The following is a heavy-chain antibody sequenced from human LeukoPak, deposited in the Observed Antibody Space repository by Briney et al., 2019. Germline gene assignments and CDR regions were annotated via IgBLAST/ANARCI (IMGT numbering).Heavy chain of an antibody. D-gene: IGHD3-10*01. CDR2: IGWNSART. CDR1: ESTFDHA. V-gene: IGHV3-9*01. J-gene: IGHJ6*02. Sequence: GGSLRLSRTASESTFDHAMHWVRQTPGNGLEWVSGIGWNSARTGYADSVRDRFTISRDNAKNSLYLQMNSLRAEDTALYYCGKDISAGGMDVWGQGTTVTVSS. CDR3: GKDISAGGMDV.